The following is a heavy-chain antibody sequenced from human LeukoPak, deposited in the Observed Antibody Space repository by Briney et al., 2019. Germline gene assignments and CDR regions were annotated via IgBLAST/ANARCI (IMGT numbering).Heavy chain of an antibody. CDR2: INSDGSST. V-gene: IGHV3-74*01. CDR1: GFTFSSYW. D-gene: IGHD5-24*01. Sequence: PGGSLRLSCAASGFTFSSYWMHWVRQAPGKGLVWVSRINSDGSSTSYADSVKGRFTISRDNAKNTLYLQMNSLRAEDTAVYYCVKDRGLRNQWLQVTYDSWGQGTLVTVSS. J-gene: IGHJ4*02. CDR3: VKDRGLRNQWLQVTYDS.